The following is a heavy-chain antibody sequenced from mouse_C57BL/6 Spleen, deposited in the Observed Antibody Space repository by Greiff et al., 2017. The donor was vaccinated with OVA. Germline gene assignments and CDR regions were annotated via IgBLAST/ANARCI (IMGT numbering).Heavy chain of an antibody. J-gene: IGHJ4*01. V-gene: IGHV1-15*01. CDR3: TIYSTYYAMDY. CDR2: IDPETGGT. CDR1: GYTFTDYE. Sequence: QVQLQQSGAELVRPGASVTLSCKASGYTFTDYEMHWVKQTPVHGLEWIGAIDPETGGTAYNQKFKGKAILTADKSSSTAYMELRSLTSEDSAVYYCTIYSTYYAMDYWGQGTSVTVSS. D-gene: IGHD2-5*01.